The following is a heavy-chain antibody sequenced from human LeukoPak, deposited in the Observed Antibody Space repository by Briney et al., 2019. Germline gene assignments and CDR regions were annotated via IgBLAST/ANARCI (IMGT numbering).Heavy chain of an antibody. CDR1: GGSISSYY. CDR2: IYYSGST. J-gene: IGHJ3*02. CDR3: AKGLRYLPQEDAFDI. V-gene: IGHV4-59*01. Sequence: PSETLSLTCTVSGGSISSYYWSWIRQPPGKGLEWIGYIYYSGSTNYNPSLKSRVTISVDTSKNQFSLKLSSVTAADTAVYYCAKGLRYLPQEDAFDIWGQGTMVTVSS. D-gene: IGHD4-17*01.